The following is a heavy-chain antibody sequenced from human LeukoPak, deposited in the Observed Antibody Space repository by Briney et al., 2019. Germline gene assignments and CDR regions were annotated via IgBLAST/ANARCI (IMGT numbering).Heavy chain of an antibody. Sequence: SETLSLTRTVSGGSISSSSYYWGWIRQPPGKGLEWIGSIYYSGSTYYNPSLKSRVTISVDTSKNQFSLKLSSVTAAGTAVYYCASLRGDSGSYALYYFDYWGQGTLVTVSS. D-gene: IGHD1-26*01. CDR3: ASLRGDSGSYALYYFDY. V-gene: IGHV4-39*01. CDR2: IYYSGST. CDR1: GGSISSSSYY. J-gene: IGHJ4*02.